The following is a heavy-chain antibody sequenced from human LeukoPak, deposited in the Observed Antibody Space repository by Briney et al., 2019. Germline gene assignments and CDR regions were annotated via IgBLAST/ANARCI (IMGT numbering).Heavy chain of an antibody. Sequence: GRSLRLSCVTSGFTSISYGMHWLRQAPGRGLEWVALILNDGSNKFYGDSVRGRFTISRDDSKNTVYLQMSSLRVEDTAVYYCARGWFGEKGENIDYWGQGTLVTVSS. CDR3: ARGWFGEKGENIDY. V-gene: IGHV3-33*01. D-gene: IGHD3-10*01. J-gene: IGHJ4*02. CDR1: GFTSISYG. CDR2: ILNDGSNK.